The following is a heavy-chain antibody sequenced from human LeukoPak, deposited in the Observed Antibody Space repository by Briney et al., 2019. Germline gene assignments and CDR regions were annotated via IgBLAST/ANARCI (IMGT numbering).Heavy chain of an antibody. D-gene: IGHD3-16*02. J-gene: IGHJ4*02. CDR2: ITGSGGGT. CDR3: AKLIVFTPSDFDY. CDR1: GFTFSTYA. V-gene: IGHV3-23*01. Sequence: GGSLRLSCAASGFTFSTYAMGWVRQAPGKGLDWVSGITGSGGGTYYADSVKGRFTISRDNSKNTLYLQMNSLGAEDTAVYYCAKLIVFTPSDFDYWGQGTLVTVSS.